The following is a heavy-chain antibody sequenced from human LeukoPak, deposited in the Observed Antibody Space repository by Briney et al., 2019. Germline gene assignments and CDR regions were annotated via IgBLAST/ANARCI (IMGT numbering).Heavy chain of an antibody. J-gene: IGHJ4*02. CDR3: ARPPFSDSSGYYPY. CDR1: GFTFSSYS. V-gene: IGHV3-21*01. CDR2: ISSSSSYI. Sequence: PGGSLRLSCAASGFTFSSYSMNWVRQAPGKGLEWVSSISSSSSYIYYADSVKGRFTISRDNAKNSLYLQMNSLRAEDTAVYYCARPPFSDSSGYYPYWGQGTLVTVSS. D-gene: IGHD3-22*01.